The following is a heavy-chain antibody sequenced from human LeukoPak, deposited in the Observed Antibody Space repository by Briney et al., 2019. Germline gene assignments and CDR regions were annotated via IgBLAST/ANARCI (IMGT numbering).Heavy chain of an antibody. J-gene: IGHJ4*02. D-gene: IGHD1-1*01. CDR3: AKLMRSYNWNDFDY. Sequence: GGYLRLSCAASGFTFSSYAMSWVRQAPGKGLEWVSAISGSGGSTYYADSVKGRFTISRDNSKNTLYLQMNSLRAEDTAVYYCAKLMRSYNWNDFDYWGQGTLVTVSS. CDR1: GFTFSSYA. CDR2: ISGSGGST. V-gene: IGHV3-23*01.